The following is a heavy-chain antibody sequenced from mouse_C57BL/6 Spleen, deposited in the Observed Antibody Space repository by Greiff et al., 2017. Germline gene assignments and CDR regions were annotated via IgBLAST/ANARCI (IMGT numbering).Heavy chain of an antibody. CDR1: GFTFSDFY. Sequence: EVKLMESGGGLVQSGRSLRLSCATSGFTFSDFYMEWVRQAPGKGLEWIAASRNKANDYTTEYSASVKGRFIVSRETSQSILYLQMNALRAEDTAIYYCARDDYDYAMDYWGQGTSVTVSS. D-gene: IGHD1-1*01. J-gene: IGHJ4*01. CDR3: ARDDYDYAMDY. V-gene: IGHV7-1*01. CDR2: SRNKANDYTT.